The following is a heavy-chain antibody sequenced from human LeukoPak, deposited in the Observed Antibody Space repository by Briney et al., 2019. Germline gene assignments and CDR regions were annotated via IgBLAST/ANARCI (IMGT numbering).Heavy chain of an antibody. CDR3: ARSYSSTPQYYYYYYMDV. D-gene: IGHD6-13*01. V-gene: IGHV3-30*02. CDR1: GFTFSTYG. J-gene: IGHJ6*03. Sequence: GGSLRLSCAASGFTFSTYGMHWVRQAPGKGLEWVAFRRYDGSSQDYADSVKGRFTISRDNSKNTLYLQMNSLRAEDTAVYYCARSYSSTPQYYYYYYMDVWGKGTTVTVSS. CDR2: RRYDGSSQ.